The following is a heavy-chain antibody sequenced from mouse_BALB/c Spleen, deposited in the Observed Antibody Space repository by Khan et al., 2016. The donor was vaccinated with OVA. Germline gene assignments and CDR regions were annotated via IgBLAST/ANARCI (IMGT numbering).Heavy chain of an antibody. CDR1: GYSFTGYF. CDR3: TRIYRGDFDY. D-gene: IGHD2-13*01. CDR2: INPHIGET. J-gene: IGHJ2*01. V-gene: IGHV1-20*01. Sequence: VQLKASGPELVRPGASVKISCTASGYSFTGYFMNWVMQSHGKSLEWIGRINPHIGETFYNQRFKEKATLTVDESSSTAHMELRSLTSEDCAVYYCTRIYRGDFDYWGQGTTLTVSS.